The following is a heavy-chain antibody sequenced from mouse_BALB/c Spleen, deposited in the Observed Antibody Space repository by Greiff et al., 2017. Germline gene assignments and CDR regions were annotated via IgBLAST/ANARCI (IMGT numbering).Heavy chain of an antibody. D-gene: IGHD1-2*01. J-gene: IGHJ4*01. Sequence: QVQLKESGPGLVAPSQSLSITCTVSGFSLTGYGVNWVRQPPGKGLEWLGMIWGDGSTDYNSALKSRLSISKDNSKSQVFLKMNSLQTDDTARYYCARAITTATYYAMDYWGQGTSVTVSS. V-gene: IGHV2-6-7*01. CDR1: GFSLTGYG. CDR3: ARAITTATYYAMDY. CDR2: IWGDGST.